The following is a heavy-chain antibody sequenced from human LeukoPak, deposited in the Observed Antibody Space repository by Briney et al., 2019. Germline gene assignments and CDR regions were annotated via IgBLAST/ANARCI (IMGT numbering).Heavy chain of an antibody. D-gene: IGHD1-26*01. V-gene: IGHV3-23*01. J-gene: IGHJ4*02. CDR3: ARVWGSYTNNDFDY. Sequence: GGSLRLSCAASGFTFSSYAMTWVRQAPGKGLEWVSSISGSDYSTSYADSVKGRFTISRDNSKNTLYLQMNSLRAEDTAVYYCARVWGSYTNNDFDYWGQGTLVTVSS. CDR2: ISGSDYST. CDR1: GFTFSSYA.